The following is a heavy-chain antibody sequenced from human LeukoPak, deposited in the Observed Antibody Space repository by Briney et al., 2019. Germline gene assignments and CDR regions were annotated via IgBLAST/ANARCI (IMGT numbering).Heavy chain of an antibody. Sequence: GGSLRLSCAASGFTFSSYGMHCVRQAPGKGLEWVAVISYDGSNKYYADSVKGRFTISRDNSKNTLYLQMNSLRAEDTAVYYCAKDLRGQWSLDYWGQGTLVTVSS. V-gene: IGHV3-30*18. CDR3: AKDLRGQWSLDY. J-gene: IGHJ4*02. CDR1: GFTFSSYG. D-gene: IGHD6-19*01. CDR2: ISYDGSNK.